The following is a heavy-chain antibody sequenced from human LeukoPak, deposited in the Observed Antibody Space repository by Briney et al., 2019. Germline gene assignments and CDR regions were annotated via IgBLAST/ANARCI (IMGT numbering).Heavy chain of an antibody. J-gene: IGHJ4*02. V-gene: IGHV7-4-1*02. Sequence: ASVKVSCKTSGYTFSSYTVTWVRQAPGQGLQWMGWINTNTGNPTYAQGFTGRYVFSLDTSVSTAYLQISGLTADDTAVYFCGRDPRLGIRGYTYGYIEYWGQGTLVTVSS. CDR2: INTNTGNP. CDR1: GYTFSSYT. CDR3: GRDPRLGIRGYTYGYIEY. D-gene: IGHD5-18*01.